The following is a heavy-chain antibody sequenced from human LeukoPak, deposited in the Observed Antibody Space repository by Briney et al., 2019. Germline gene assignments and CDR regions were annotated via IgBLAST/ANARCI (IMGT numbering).Heavy chain of an antibody. CDR1: GFTFSSYW. J-gene: IGHJ4*02. D-gene: IGHD3-10*01. Sequence: GGSLRLSCAASGFTFSSYWMHWVRQPPGKGQVWVSRINSDGSSTTYADAVKGRFTISRDNAKNTLYLQMNSLRAEDTAVYYCARDLYYFEHWGQGTLVTVSS. V-gene: IGHV3-74*01. CDR3: ARDLYYFEH. CDR2: INSDGSST.